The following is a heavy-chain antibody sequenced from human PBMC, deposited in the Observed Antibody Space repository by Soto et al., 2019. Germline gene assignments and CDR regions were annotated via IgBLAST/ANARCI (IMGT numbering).Heavy chain of an antibody. Sequence: QVQLVQSGAEVKKPGSSVKVSCKVSGGTFSTYIISWVRQAPGQGLEWMGGIIPIFGTANYAQKFQGKVTITADKSTSTAYMELSSLRSEDTAIYYCAREDSSGYRFDYWGQGTLVTVS. V-gene: IGHV1-69*06. CDR2: IIPIFGTA. CDR1: GGTFSTYI. J-gene: IGHJ4*02. D-gene: IGHD3-22*01. CDR3: AREDSSGYRFDY.